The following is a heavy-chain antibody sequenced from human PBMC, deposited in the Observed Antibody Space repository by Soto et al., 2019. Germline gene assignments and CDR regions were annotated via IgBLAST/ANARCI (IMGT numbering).Heavy chain of an antibody. V-gene: IGHV3-21*01. CDR2: ISSSSSYI. Sequence: EVQLVESGGGLVKPGGSLRLSCAASGFTFSSYSMNWVRQAPGKGLEWVSSISSSSSYIYYADSVKGLFTISRDNAKNSLYPQMNSLRAGDTTVYYSARVPEPGYYYYYMDVWGKGTTVTVSS. J-gene: IGHJ6*03. CDR1: GFTFSSYS. CDR3: ARVPEPGYYYYYMDV.